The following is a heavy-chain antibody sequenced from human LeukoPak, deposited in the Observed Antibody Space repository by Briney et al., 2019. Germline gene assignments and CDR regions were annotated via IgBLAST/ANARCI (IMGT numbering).Heavy chain of an antibody. D-gene: IGHD1-1*01. J-gene: IGHJ4*02. CDR2: ISAYNGNI. CDR3: ARDGPTGLLPND. Sequence: AASVKVSCKASGYTFTSYGISWVRQAPGQGLEWMGWISAYNGNINYAQKFQGRVTITADKSTSTAYMELSSLRSEDTAVYYCARDGPTGLLPNDRGQGTLVTVSS. V-gene: IGHV1-18*01. CDR1: GYTFTSYG.